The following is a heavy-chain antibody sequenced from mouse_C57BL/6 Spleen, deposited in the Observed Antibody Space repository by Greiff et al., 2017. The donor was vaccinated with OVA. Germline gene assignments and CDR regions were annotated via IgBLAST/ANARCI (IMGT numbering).Heavy chain of an antibody. CDR3: ASYSNYEENYFDY. J-gene: IGHJ2*01. V-gene: IGHV1-80*01. Sequence: VQLKQSGAALVKPGASVKISCKASGYAFSSYWMNWVKQRPGKGLEWIGQIYPGDGDTNYNGKFKGKATLTADKSSSTAYMQLSSLTSEDSAVYFCASYSNYEENYFDYWGQGTTLTVSS. CDR1: GYAFSSYW. D-gene: IGHD2-5*01. CDR2: IYPGDGDT.